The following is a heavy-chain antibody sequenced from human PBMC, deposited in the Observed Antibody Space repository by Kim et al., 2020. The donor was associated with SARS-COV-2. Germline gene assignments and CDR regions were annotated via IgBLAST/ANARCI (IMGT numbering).Heavy chain of an antibody. V-gene: IGHV1-18*01. CDR2: ISAYNGNT. CDR3: ARGDPSGGGNPRYGMDV. Sequence: ASVKVSCKASGCTFTSYGISWVRQAPGHGLDWLGRISAYNGNTNYAKNPQGRVTMTTDTSTSTAYMELRSLRSDDTAVYYCARGDPSGGGNPRYGMDVWG. J-gene: IGHJ6*02. CDR1: GCTFTSYG. D-gene: IGHD1-26*01.